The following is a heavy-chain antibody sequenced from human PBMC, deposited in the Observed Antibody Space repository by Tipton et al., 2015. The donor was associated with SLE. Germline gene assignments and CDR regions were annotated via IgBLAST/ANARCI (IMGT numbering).Heavy chain of an antibody. Sequence: TLSLTCTVSGDSTSRYYWSWLRQPPGKGLEWIGYIYYSGSTNYNPSLKSRIAISLDTSKNQFSLTLNSVTAADTAVYYCARDLASYYGVDVWGQGTTVTVSS. CDR3: ARDLASYYGVDV. J-gene: IGHJ6*02. V-gene: IGHV4-59*01. CDR2: IYYSGST. CDR1: GDSTSRYY. D-gene: IGHD3-3*02.